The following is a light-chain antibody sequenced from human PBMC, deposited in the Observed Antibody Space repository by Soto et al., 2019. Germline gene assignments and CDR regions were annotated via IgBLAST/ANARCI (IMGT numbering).Light chain of an antibody. CDR2: DAS. CDR3: QQRFNWPRFT. CDR1: QSVSSY. V-gene: IGKV3-11*01. J-gene: IGKJ2*01. Sequence: EIVLTQSPATLSLSPGERATLSCRASQSVSSYLAWYQQKPGQAPRLLIYDASNRATGIPARFSGGGSGTDFTLPISSLAPEDFAVYYCQQRFNWPRFTFGQGTKLEIK.